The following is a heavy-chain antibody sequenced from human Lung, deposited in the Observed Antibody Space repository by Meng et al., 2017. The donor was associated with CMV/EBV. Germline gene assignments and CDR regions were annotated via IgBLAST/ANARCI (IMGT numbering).Heavy chain of an antibody. CDR3: ARQAPDNWFDP. V-gene: IGHV4-31*03. CDR2: SDFRGGD. J-gene: IGHJ5*02. Sequence: CTLSRAPTGVGCCCWGWVRSRTEKGPGLVGVSDFRGGDRYNPSLGSRVSISVDKSKNQFSLKLNPVTAADTAVYYCARQAPDNWFDPWGQGALVTVSS. CDR1: RAPTGVGCCC.